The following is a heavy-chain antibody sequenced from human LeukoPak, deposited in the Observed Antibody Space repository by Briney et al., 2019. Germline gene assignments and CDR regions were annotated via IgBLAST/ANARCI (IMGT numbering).Heavy chain of an antibody. D-gene: IGHD4-17*01. Sequence: SETLSLTCTVSGGSISSYYWSWIRQPPGKGLEWIGYIYYSGSTNYNPSLKSRVTISVHPSKNQFSLKLSSVTAADTAVYYCATLTTTGQNDYWGQGTLVTVSS. V-gene: IGHV4-59*08. CDR3: ATLTTTGQNDY. CDR1: GGSISSYY. CDR2: IYYSGST. J-gene: IGHJ4*02.